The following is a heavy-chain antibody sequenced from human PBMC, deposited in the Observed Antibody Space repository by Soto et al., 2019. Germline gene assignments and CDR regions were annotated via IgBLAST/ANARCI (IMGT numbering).Heavy chain of an antibody. D-gene: IGHD2-2*01. CDR3: ARDLKYFRVLGNWFDS. CDR1: GYTFAHYG. Sequence: QVQLMQSGAEVKKPGASVKVSCKASGYTFAHYGISWVRQAPGQGLEWMGWISGNNGATNYAPKMQGRVTMTIDTTTDTAYMDLPSLTSDDTAVYFWARDLKYFRVLGNWFDSWGQGTLVTVSS. V-gene: IGHV1-18*04. J-gene: IGHJ5*01. CDR2: ISGNNGAT.